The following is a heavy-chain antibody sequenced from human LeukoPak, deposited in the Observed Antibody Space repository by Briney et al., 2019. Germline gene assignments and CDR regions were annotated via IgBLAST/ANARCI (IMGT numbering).Heavy chain of an antibody. CDR1: GGSISSYY. Sequence: SENLSLTCTVSGGSISSYYWSWIRQPPGKGLEWIGYIYYSGSTNYNPSLKSRVTISVDTSKNQFSLKLSPVTAADTAVYYCARALGYYYYYYMDVWGKGTTVTVSS. J-gene: IGHJ6*03. V-gene: IGHV4-59*01. CDR3: ARALGYYYYYYMDV. D-gene: IGHD7-27*01. CDR2: IYYSGST.